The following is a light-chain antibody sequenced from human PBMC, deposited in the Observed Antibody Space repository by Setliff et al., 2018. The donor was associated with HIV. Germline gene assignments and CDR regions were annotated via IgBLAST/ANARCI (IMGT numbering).Light chain of an antibody. CDR2: DVS. V-gene: IGLV2-14*01. J-gene: IGLJ1*01. CDR1: SSDVGNYNY. Sequence: ALTQPASVSGSPGQSITISCTGISSDVGNYNYVSWYQEHPGKAPKLMIYDVSKRPSGVSNRFSGSKSGNTASLTISGLQAEDEADYHCSSYTGRSTLVFGTGTKGTVL. CDR3: SSYTGRSTLV.